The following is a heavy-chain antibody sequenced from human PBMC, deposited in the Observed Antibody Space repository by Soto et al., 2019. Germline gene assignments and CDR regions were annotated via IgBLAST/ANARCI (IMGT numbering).Heavy chain of an antibody. V-gene: IGHV3-66*01. Sequence: GGSLRLSCAASGFTVSSNYMSWVRQAPGKGLEWVSVIYSGGSTYYADSVKGRFTISRDNSKNTLYLQMNSLRAEDTAVYYCATDASSIAARHYYYYYYMDVWGKGTTVTVSS. D-gene: IGHD6-6*01. J-gene: IGHJ6*03. CDR2: IYSGGST. CDR3: ATDASSIAARHYYYYYYMDV. CDR1: GFTVSSNY.